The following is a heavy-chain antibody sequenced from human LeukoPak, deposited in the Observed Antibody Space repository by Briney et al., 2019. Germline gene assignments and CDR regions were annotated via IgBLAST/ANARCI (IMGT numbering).Heavy chain of an antibody. CDR1: GYTFTGYY. CDR2: INPNSGGT. D-gene: IGHD6-13*01. CDR3: ARVPRIAAAGTKAFDI. V-gene: IGHV1-2*02. J-gene: IGHJ3*02. Sequence: ASVKVSCKASGYTFTGYYMHWVRQAPGQGLEWMGWINPNSGGTNYAQKFQGRVTMTRDTSISTAYMELSRLRSDDTAVYYCARVPRIAAAGTKAFDIWGQGTMVTVSS.